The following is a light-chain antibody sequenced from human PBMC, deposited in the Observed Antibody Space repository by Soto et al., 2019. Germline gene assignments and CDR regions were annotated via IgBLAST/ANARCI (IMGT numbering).Light chain of an antibody. V-gene: IGLV2-23*01. CDR3: CSFTSTNTHV. J-gene: IGLJ7*01. CDR1: SSDVGSYNL. CDR2: EGS. Sequence: QSALTQPASVSGSPGQSITISCTGTSSDVGSYNLVSWYQQHPGKAPKLMIYEGSQRPSGVSYRFSASKSGNTASLTISGLQAEDEADYFCCSFTSTNTHVFGSGTQLTVL.